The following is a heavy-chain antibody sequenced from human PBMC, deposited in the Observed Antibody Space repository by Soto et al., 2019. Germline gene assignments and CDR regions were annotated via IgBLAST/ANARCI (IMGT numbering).Heavy chain of an antibody. CDR1: GYTFTNSG. V-gene: IGHV1-18*01. CDR2: ISTDNGNT. J-gene: IGHJ6*02. Sequence: QVQLVQSGAEVKKPGASVKVSCKASGYTFTNSGIRWVRQAPGQGLEWMGGISTDNGNTNYAQHLQGRVIMTTGTPTSTAYMDLRSMRSDETAVYYCGREQGITTLGVYSTYYYGMDVWGQGTTVTVSS. D-gene: IGHD3-3*01. CDR3: GREQGITTLGVYSTYYYGMDV.